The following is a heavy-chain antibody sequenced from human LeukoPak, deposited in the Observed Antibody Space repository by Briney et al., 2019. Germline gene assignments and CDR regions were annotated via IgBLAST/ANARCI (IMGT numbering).Heavy chain of an antibody. D-gene: IGHD3-22*01. CDR1: GGSISSYY. V-gene: IGHV4-59*01. Sequence: SETLSLTCTVSGGSISSYYWSWIRRPPGKGLEWIGYIYYSGSTNYNPSLKSRVTISVDTSKNQFSLKLSSVTAADTAVYYCATHYDSSGYYPYYYYYYYMDVWGKGTTVTVSS. CDR3: ATHYDSSGYYPYYYYYYYMDV. CDR2: IYYSGST. J-gene: IGHJ6*03.